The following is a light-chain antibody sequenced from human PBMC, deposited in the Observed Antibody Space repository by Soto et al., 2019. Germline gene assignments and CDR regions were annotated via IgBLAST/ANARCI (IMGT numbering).Light chain of an antibody. V-gene: IGKV3-20*01. CDR1: QSVSATY. Sequence: VLTQSPGTLSLSPGERATLSCRASQSVSATYLVWYQQSPGQAPRLLIYGASSRATGIPDRFSGSGSGTDFTLTITSLEPEDFAVYYCQHYESSSSITFGHGTRLEIK. CDR3: QHYESSSSIT. J-gene: IGKJ5*01. CDR2: GAS.